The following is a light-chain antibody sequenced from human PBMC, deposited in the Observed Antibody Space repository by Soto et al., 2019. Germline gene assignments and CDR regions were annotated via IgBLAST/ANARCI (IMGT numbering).Light chain of an antibody. CDR1: PGDLSSSNSTSY. V-gene: IGKV4-1*01. CDR3: LEYCSGPWD. Sequence: DIVMTQSTDSLAVALGARATFNSKTSPGDLSSSNSTSYLAWYPQKPGQPPNLLIYWASTRVSGVPDRFSGSRSGTEFTLTIGSLQAEGVAVDYGLEYCSGPWDFGQGTKVESK. J-gene: IGKJ1*01. CDR2: WAS.